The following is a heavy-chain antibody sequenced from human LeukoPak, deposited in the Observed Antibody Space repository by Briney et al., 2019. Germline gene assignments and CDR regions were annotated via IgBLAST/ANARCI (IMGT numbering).Heavy chain of an antibody. J-gene: IGHJ4*02. CDR2: IYYSGNT. CDR3: ARGSLLYYFDY. Sequence: SETLSLTCNVSGGSISSYYWSWIRQPPGKGLEWIGYIYYSGNTNYNPSLKSRVTISVDTSKNQYSLKLNSVTAADTAVYYCARGSLLYYFDYWGQGALVTVSS. D-gene: IGHD4-23*01. CDR1: GGSISSYY. V-gene: IGHV4-59*08.